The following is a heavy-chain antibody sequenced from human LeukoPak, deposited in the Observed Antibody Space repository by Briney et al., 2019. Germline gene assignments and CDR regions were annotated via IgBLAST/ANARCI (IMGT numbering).Heavy chain of an antibody. CDR1: GFTFSSYG. Sequence: HGGSLRLSCAASGFTFSSYGMHWVRQAPGKGLEWVAVIWYDGSNKYYADSVKGRFTISRDNSKNTLYLQMNSLRAEDTAVYYCARGPLLRYYDSSGYYDYWGQGTLVTVSS. J-gene: IGHJ4*02. D-gene: IGHD3-22*01. CDR2: IWYDGSNK. V-gene: IGHV3-33*01. CDR3: ARGPLLRYYDSSGYYDY.